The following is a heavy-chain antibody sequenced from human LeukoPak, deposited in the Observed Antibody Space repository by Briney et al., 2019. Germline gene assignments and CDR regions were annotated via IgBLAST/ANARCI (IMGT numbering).Heavy chain of an antibody. J-gene: IGHJ5*02. CDR2: IYYSGST. Sequence: SETLSLTCTVSGGSISSGGYYWSWIRQHPGKGLEWIGYIYYSGSTYYNPSLKSRVTISVDTSKNQFSLKLSSVTAADTAVYYCARHPLSSSWYPDWFDPWGQGTLVTVSS. D-gene: IGHD6-13*01. CDR3: ARHPLSSSWYPDWFDP. CDR1: GGSISSGGYY. V-gene: IGHV4-31*03.